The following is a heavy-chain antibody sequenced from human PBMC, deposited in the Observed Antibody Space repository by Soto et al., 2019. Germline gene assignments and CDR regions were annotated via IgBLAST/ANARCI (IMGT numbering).Heavy chain of an antibody. CDR2: IYPGDSDT. Sequence: GKGLEWMGIIYPGDSDTRYSPSFQGQVTISADKSISTAYLQWSSLKASDTAMYYCARHHYYYYYLDVWGKGTTVSVPS. CDR3: ARHHYYYYYLDV. V-gene: IGHV5-51*01. J-gene: IGHJ6*03.